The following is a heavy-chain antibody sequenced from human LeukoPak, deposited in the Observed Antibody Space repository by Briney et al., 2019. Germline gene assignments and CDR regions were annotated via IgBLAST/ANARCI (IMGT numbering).Heavy chain of an antibody. V-gene: IGHV3-33*01. Sequence: GRSLRLSCIASGFPLSHHGMHWVRQTPGKGLEWVAFVRYDGGDKYYADSVKGRFTVSRDNSNNALDLQMNTLTVEDTAVYYCARALSSAGGSYYFDSWGQGTLVNVSS. J-gene: IGHJ4*02. CDR3: ARALSSAGGSYYFDS. D-gene: IGHD4-23*01. CDR1: GFPLSHHG. CDR2: VRYDGGDK.